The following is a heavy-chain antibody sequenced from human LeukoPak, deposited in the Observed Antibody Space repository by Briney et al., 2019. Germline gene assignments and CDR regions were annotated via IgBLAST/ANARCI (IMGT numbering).Heavy chain of an antibody. V-gene: IGHV4-4*02. Sequence: SETLSLTCAVSGGSISSSNWWSWVRQPPGKGLEWIGEIYHSGSTNYNPSLKSRVTISVDKSKNQFSLKLSSATAADTAVYYCARAQDTAMAAEWYFDLWGRGTLVTVSS. CDR2: IYHSGST. D-gene: IGHD5-18*01. CDR1: GGSISSSNW. CDR3: ARAQDTAMAAEWYFDL. J-gene: IGHJ2*01.